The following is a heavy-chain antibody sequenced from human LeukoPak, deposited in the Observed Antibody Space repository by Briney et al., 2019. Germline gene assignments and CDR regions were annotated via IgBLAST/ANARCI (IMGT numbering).Heavy chain of an antibody. V-gene: IGHV4-34*01. Sequence: SETLSLTCAVYGGSFSGYYWSWIRQPPGKGLEWIGEINHSGSTNYNPSLKSRVTISVDTSKNQFSLKLSSVTAADTAVYYCARGRPERITMIVVAPLDYWGQGTLVTVSS. J-gene: IGHJ4*02. CDR1: GGSFSGYY. CDR3: ARGRPERITMIVVAPLDY. D-gene: IGHD3-22*01. CDR2: INHSGST.